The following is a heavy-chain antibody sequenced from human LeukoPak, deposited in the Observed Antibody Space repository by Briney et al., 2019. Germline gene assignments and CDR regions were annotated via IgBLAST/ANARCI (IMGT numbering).Heavy chain of an antibody. CDR2: ISGSGGST. V-gene: IGHV3-23*01. J-gene: IGHJ6*02. CDR3: AKGSIQLWNYFYYYYGMDV. D-gene: IGHD5-18*01. Sequence: GGSLRLSCAASGFTFSSYAMSWVRQAPWKGLEWVSAISGSGGSTYYADSVKGRFTISRDNSKNTLYLQMNSLRAEDTAVYYCAKGSIQLWNYFYYYYGMDVWGQGTTVTVSS. CDR1: GFTFSSYA.